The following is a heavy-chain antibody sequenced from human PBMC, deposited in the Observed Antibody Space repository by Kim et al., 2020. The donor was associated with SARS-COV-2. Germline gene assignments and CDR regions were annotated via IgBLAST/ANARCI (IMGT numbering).Heavy chain of an antibody. Sequence: GGSLRLSCAASGFSFSTYGMHWVRQAPGKGLEWVAVIWYDGSKKDYADSVKGRFTISRDNSKNTLYLQMNSLRAEDTAVYYCARARWDTAIIFGPYQYGMDVWGQGTTVTVS. CDR2: IWYDGSKK. CDR3: ARARWDTAIIFGPYQYGMDV. J-gene: IGHJ6*02. D-gene: IGHD5-18*01. CDR1: GFSFSTYG. V-gene: IGHV3-33*01.